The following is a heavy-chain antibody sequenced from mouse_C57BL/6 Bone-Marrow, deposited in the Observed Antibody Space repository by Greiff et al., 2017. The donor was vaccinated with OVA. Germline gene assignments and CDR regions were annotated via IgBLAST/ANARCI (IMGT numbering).Heavy chain of an antibody. CDR1: GFNIKDDY. CDR2: IDPENGDT. CDR3: TTDDYDGYYFDY. Sequence: EVKLVESGAELVRPGASVKLSCTASGFNIKDDYMHWVKQRPEQGLEWIGWIDPENGDTEDASKFQGKATITADTSSNTAYLQLSSLTSEDTAVYYCTTDDYDGYYFDYWGQGTTLTVSS. V-gene: IGHV14-4*01. D-gene: IGHD2-4*01. J-gene: IGHJ2*01.